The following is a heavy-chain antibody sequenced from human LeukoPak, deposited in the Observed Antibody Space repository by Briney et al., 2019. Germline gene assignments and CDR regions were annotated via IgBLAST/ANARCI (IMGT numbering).Heavy chain of an antibody. D-gene: IGHD6-19*01. V-gene: IGHV3-21*01. CDR2: ISSSSSYI. J-gene: IGHJ4*02. CDR3: SAVAGTDGYVDY. CDR1: GFTFSSYS. Sequence: GGSLRLSCAASGFTFSSYSMNWVRQAPGKGLEWVSSISSSSSYIYYADSVKGRFTIPRDNAKNSLYLQMNSLRAEDTAVYYCSAVAGTDGYVDYWGQGTLVTVSS.